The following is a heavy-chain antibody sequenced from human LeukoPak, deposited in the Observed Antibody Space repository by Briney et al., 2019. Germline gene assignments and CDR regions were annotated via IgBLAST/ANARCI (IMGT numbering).Heavy chain of an antibody. CDR2: INPNSGGT. CDR3: ARSSKSLSYYDILTGYYTDAFGI. Sequence: ASVKVSCKASGYTFTGYYMHWVRQAPGQGLEWMGWINPNSGGTNYAQTFQGRVTMTRDTSISTAYMELSRLRSDDTAVYYCARSSKSLSYYDILTGYYTDAFGIWGQGTMVTVSS. J-gene: IGHJ3*02. D-gene: IGHD3-9*01. CDR1: GYTFTGYY. V-gene: IGHV1-2*02.